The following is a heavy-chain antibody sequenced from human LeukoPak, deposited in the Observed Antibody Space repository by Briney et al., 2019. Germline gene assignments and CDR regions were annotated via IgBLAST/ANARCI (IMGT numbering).Heavy chain of an antibody. CDR1: GFTFSSYW. CDR2: SNGGGSST. CDR3: ARGPSSNWGDFDY. V-gene: IGHV3-74*01. D-gene: IGHD7-27*01. J-gene: IGHJ4*02. Sequence: PGGSLRLSCAASGFTFSSYWTHCVRHAPGKGVVCVSRSNGGGSSTNYADSVKGRFTISRDNAKNTLYLQMNSLRGEHAAVYYCARGPSSNWGDFDYWGQGTLVIASS.